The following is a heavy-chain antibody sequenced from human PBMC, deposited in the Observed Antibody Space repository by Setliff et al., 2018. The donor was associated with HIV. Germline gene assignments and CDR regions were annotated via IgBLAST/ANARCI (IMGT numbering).Heavy chain of an antibody. Sequence: ASVKVSCKASGYTFTSYGISWVRQAPGQGLEWMGWISAYNGNTNYAQKLQGRVTMTTDTTTSTAYMELRSLRSDDTAVYYCARGAPGPEAGTPGYFDYWGQAMLVTVSS. CDR3: ARGAPGPEAGTPGYFDY. V-gene: IGHV1-18*01. J-gene: IGHJ4*02. CDR2: ISAYNGNT. D-gene: IGHD6-13*01. CDR1: GYTFTSYG.